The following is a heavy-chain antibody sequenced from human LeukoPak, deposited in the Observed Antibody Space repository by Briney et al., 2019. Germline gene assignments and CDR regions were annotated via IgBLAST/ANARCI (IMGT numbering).Heavy chain of an antibody. CDR3: AKSQLRYCSGGSCFDAFDT. CDR2: ISHSGGTT. Sequence: GGSLRLSCAASGFPFSSYAMSWVRQAPGKGLEWVSAISHSGGTTYYADSVKGRFTISRDNSKNTLYLQMHSLRAEDTALYYCAKSQLRYCSGGSCFDAFDTWGQGTMVTVSS. V-gene: IGHV3-23*01. CDR1: GFPFSSYA. J-gene: IGHJ3*02. D-gene: IGHD2-15*01.